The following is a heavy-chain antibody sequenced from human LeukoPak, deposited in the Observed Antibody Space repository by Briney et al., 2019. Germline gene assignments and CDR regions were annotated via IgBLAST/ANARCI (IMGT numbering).Heavy chain of an antibody. CDR2: IKHSGRT. J-gene: IGHJ6*03. V-gene: IGHV4-34*01. CDR3: ARASARGFDYYYYMDV. Sequence: PSETLSLTCAVYGGSFSGYNWSWMGPPPGKGREWRGEIKHSGRTTYNPSLKNRVTISVRTTKNQLSLKLRSVPAAHTAVYYCARASARGFDYYYYMDVWGKGTTVTVSS. CDR1: GGSFSGYN. D-gene: IGHD3-3*01.